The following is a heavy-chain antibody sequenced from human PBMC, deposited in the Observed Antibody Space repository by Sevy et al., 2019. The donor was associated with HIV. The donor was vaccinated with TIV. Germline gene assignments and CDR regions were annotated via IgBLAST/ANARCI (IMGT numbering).Heavy chain of an antibody. V-gene: IGHV4-39*01. CDR3: ARQEPITMVRGVITPGQFDP. Sequence: SETLSLTCTVSGDSISSSSYYWGWIRQPPGKGLEWIGSIYYSGSTYYSPSLKSRVTISVDRSKNQFSVKLSSVTAADTAVYYCARQEPITMVRGVITPGQFDPWGQGTLVTVSS. J-gene: IGHJ5*02. D-gene: IGHD3-10*01. CDR2: IYYSGST. CDR1: GDSISSSSYY.